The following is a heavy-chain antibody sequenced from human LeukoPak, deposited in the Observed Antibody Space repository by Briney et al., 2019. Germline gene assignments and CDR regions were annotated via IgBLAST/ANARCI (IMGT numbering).Heavy chain of an antibody. CDR3: ARRVPFDL. J-gene: IGHJ4*02. Sequence: GSVKVSCKASGYTFTTYAMNWVRQAPGQGLEWMGWINTNTGNPIYAQGFTGRFVLSLDTSVSTAYLQISTLKAEDTAVYYCARRVPFDLWGQGTLVTVSS. CDR2: INTNTGNP. V-gene: IGHV7-4-1*02. D-gene: IGHD4/OR15-4a*01. CDR1: GYTFTTYA.